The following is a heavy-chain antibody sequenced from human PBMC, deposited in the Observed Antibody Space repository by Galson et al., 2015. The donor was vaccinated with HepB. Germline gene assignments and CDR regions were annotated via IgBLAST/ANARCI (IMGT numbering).Heavy chain of an antibody. Sequence: SLRLSCAASEFTFSSYWMNWVRQAPGKGLEWVANINPDGSEKYYVASLKGRFTISRDHATNSLYRQMDSLRAEDTAVYYCARRISLVRGIITKPDYYYGMDVWGQGTTVTVAS. V-gene: IGHV3-7*03. J-gene: IGHJ6*02. CDR1: EFTFSSYW. CDR2: INPDGSEK. CDR3: ARRISLVRGIITKPDYYYGMDV. D-gene: IGHD3-10*01.